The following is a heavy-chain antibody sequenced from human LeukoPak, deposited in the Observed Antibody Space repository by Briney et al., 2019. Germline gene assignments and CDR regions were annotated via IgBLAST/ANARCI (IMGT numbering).Heavy chain of an antibody. CDR3: ARVPLYYYISGTSYYYGMDV. V-gene: IGHV1-8*01. J-gene: IGHJ6*02. Sequence: GASVKVSCKASGYTFTSYDINWVRQATGQGLEWMGWMNPNSGNTGFAQKFEGRVTMTRNTSISTAYMELSSLRSEDTAVYYCARVPLYYYISGTSYYYGMDVWGQGTTVTVSS. CDR1: GYTFTSYD. D-gene: IGHD3-10*01. CDR2: MNPNSGNT.